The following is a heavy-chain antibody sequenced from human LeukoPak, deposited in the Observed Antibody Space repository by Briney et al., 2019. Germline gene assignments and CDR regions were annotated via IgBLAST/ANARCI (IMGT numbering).Heavy chain of an antibody. CDR3: ARGPSGSYNRFDP. D-gene: IGHD1-26*01. V-gene: IGHV4-34*01. CDR2: INRSGST. CDR1: GGSFSGYY. J-gene: IGHJ5*02. Sequence: PSETLSLTCAVYGGSFSGYYWSWIRRPPGKGLEWIGEINRSGSTNYNPSLKSRVTISVDTSKNQFSLKLSSVTAADTAVYYCARGPSGSYNRFDPWGQGTLVTVSS.